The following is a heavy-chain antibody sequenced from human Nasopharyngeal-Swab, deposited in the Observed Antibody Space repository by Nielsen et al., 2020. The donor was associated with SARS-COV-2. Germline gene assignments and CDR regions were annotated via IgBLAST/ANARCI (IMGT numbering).Heavy chain of an antibody. Sequence: GESLKISCTASGFTFGDYAMSWFRQAPGKGLEWVGFIRSKAYGGTTEYAASVKGRFTISRDDSKSIAYLQMNSLKTEDTAVYYCTRDQIEDWGDYEGEYGMDVWGQGTTVTVSS. V-gene: IGHV3-49*03. D-gene: IGHD4-17*01. J-gene: IGHJ6*02. CDR1: GFTFGDYA. CDR3: TRDQIEDWGDYEGEYGMDV. CDR2: IRSKAYGGTT.